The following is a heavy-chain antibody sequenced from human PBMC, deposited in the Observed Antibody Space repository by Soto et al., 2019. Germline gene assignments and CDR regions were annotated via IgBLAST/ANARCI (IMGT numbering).Heavy chain of an antibody. CDR2: MNPNSGNT. Sequence: ASVKVSCKASGYTFTSYDINWVRQATGQGLEWMGRMNPNSGNTGYAQKFQGRVTMTRNTSISTAYMELSSLRSEDTAVYYCARGRGVSAAAYYYYYYMDVWGKGTTVTVSS. D-gene: IGHD6-13*01. J-gene: IGHJ6*03. CDR1: GYTFTSYD. V-gene: IGHV1-8*01. CDR3: ARGRGVSAAAYYYYYYMDV.